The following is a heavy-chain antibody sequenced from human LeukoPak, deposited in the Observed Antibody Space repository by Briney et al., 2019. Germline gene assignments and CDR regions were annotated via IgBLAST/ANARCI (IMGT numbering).Heavy chain of an antibody. J-gene: IGHJ2*01. Sequence: PSETLSLTCTVSGGSISSISYYWGWIRQPPGKGLEWIGSIYYSGSTYYNPSLKSRVTISVDTSKNQFSLKLSSVTAADTAVYYCASPRGDYLDLWWYFDLWGRGTLVTVSS. CDR2: IYYSGST. V-gene: IGHV4-39*07. CDR1: GGSISSISYY. D-gene: IGHD4-17*01. CDR3: ASPRGDYLDLWWYFDL.